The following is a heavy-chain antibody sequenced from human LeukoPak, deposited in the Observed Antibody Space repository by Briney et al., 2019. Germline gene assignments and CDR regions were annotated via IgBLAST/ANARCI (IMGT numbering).Heavy chain of an antibody. CDR3: ARPVLGYCSSTSCPVSGFDP. V-gene: IGHV4-34*01. CDR1: GGSFSGYY. D-gene: IGHD2-2*01. CDR2: INHSGST. J-gene: IGHJ5*02. Sequence: PSETLSLTCAVYGGSFSGYYWSWIRQPPGKGLEWIGEINHSGSTNYNPSLKSRVTISVDTSKNQFSLKPSSVTAADTAVYYCARPVLGYCSSTSCPVSGFDPWGQGTLVTVSS.